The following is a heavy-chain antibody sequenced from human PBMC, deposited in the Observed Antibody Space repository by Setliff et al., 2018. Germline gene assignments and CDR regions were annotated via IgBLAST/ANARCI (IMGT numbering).Heavy chain of an antibody. CDR2: MNPNSGNT. Sequence: ASVKVSCKASGYTFTSYDINWMRQASGQGLEWMGWMNPNSGNTGSTQKFQGRVTMTRNTTTSTAYMELSRLTPEDTAVYYCARDPWQWLTTFTSAEYFQHWGQGTLVTVSS. J-gene: IGHJ1*01. CDR1: GYTFTSYD. V-gene: IGHV1-8*02. CDR3: ARDPWQWLTTFTSAEYFQH. D-gene: IGHD6-19*01.